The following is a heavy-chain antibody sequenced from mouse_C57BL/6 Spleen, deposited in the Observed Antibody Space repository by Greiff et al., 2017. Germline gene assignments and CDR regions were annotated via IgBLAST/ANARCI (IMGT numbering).Heavy chain of an antibody. Sequence: QVQLQQSGAELVMPGASVKLSCKASGYTFTSYWMHWVKQRPGQGLEWIGEIDPPDSYTNYNQKFKGKSTLTVDKSSSTAYMQLSSLTSEDSAVYYCARGGAQANAMDYWGQGTSVTVSS. V-gene: IGHV1-69*01. J-gene: IGHJ4*01. CDR3: ARGGAQANAMDY. CDR1: GYTFTSYW. CDR2: IDPPDSYT. D-gene: IGHD3-2*02.